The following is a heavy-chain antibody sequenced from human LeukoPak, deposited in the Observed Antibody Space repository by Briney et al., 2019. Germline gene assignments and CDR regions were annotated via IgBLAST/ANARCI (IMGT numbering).Heavy chain of an antibody. CDR2: IIPIFGIA. Sequence: SVKVSCKASGGTFSSCAISWVRQAPGQGLEWMGRIIPIFGIANYAQKFQGRVTITADKSTSTAYMELSSPRSEDTAVYYCAREVVTTNRNWFDPWGQGTLVTVSS. CDR1: GGTFSSCA. D-gene: IGHD4-11*01. J-gene: IGHJ5*02. CDR3: AREVVTTNRNWFDP. V-gene: IGHV1-69*04.